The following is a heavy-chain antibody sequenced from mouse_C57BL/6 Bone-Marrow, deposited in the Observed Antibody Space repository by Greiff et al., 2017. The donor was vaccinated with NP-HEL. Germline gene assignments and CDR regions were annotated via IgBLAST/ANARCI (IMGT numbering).Heavy chain of an antibody. V-gene: IGHV14-4*01. Sequence: VQLKESGAELVRPGASVKLSCTVSGFNIKDDYTHWVKQRPEQGLEWIGWIDPENGDTEYASKFQGKATITADTSSNTAYLQLSSLTSADTAVYYCTTGGSSPYAMDYWGQGTSVTVSS. CDR1: GFNIKDDY. D-gene: IGHD1-1*01. CDR2: IDPENGDT. CDR3: TTGGSSPYAMDY. J-gene: IGHJ4*01.